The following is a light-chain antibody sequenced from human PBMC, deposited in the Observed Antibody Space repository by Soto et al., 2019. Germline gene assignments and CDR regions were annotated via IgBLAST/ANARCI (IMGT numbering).Light chain of an antibody. Sequence: QSVLTQPRSVSGSPGQSVTISCTGTNGDVGAYNHVSWYQQHPGKVPKLIIYAVTKRPSGVPVRFSASKSGDTASLTISGLQADDEADYFCCSNTGTSTYVLFGGGTKLTVL. V-gene: IGLV2-11*01. CDR1: NGDVGAYNH. J-gene: IGLJ2*01. CDR2: AVT. CDR3: CSNTGTSTYVL.